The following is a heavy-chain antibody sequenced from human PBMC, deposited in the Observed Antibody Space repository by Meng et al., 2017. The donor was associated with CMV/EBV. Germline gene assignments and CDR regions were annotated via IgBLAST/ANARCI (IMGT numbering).Heavy chain of an antibody. V-gene: IGHV1-2*02. J-gene: IGHJ5*02. CDR1: GYTFTGYY. D-gene: IGHD6-13*01. Sequence: SGYTFTGYYMHWVRQAPGQGLEWMGWINPNSGGTNYAQKFQGRVTMTGDTSISTAYMELSRLRSDDTAVYYCAREGYSSSYNWFDPWGQGTLVTVSS. CDR3: AREGYSSSYNWFDP. CDR2: INPNSGGT.